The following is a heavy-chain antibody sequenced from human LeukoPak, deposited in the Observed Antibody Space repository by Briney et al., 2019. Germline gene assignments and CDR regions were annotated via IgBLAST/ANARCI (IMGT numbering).Heavy chain of an antibody. CDR2: INSDGSST. D-gene: IGHD6-13*01. J-gene: IGHJ4*02. Sequence: GGSLRLSCAASGFTFSSYWMHWVRQAPGKGLVWVSHINSDGSSTTYADSVRGRFTMSRDNAKNTLYLQINSLRAEDTAVYYCAREDYSSPIPDYWGQGTLVTVSS. V-gene: IGHV3-74*01. CDR3: AREDYSSPIPDY. CDR1: GFTFSSYW.